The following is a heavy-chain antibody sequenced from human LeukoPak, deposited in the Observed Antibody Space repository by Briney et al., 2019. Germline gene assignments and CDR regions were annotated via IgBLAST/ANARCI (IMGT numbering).Heavy chain of an antibody. D-gene: IGHD2/OR15-2a*01. Sequence: GASVKVSCEASGYTFIDHYFHWVRQAPGQGLEWMGWINSNSGATRYAQKFQGRVALTRDRSIDTAYMELSSLRSDDTAVYYCARDRVIGISGGFYSYMDVWGKGTTVTVSS. CDR1: GYTFIDHY. V-gene: IGHV1-2*02. CDR3: ARDRVIGISGGFYSYMDV. CDR2: INSNSGAT. J-gene: IGHJ6*03.